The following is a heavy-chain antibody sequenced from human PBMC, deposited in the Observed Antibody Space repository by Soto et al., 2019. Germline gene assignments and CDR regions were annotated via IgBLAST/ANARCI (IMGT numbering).Heavy chain of an antibody. CDR2: INMDGTTI. CDR3: ARAGSYRFDY. D-gene: IGHD3-16*02. Sequence: EVQLVESGGALVQPGGSLRLSCTPSGFSFSTYWMHWVRQAPGEGLAWVSRINMDGTTINYADSVKGRFTISRDNAKSTPYLQMNSMRDDDTAVYYCARAGSYRFDYWGLGTLVTVSS. CDR1: GFSFSTYW. V-gene: IGHV3-74*01. J-gene: IGHJ4*02.